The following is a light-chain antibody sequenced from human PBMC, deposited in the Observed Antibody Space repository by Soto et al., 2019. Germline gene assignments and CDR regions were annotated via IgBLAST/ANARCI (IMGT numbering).Light chain of an antibody. V-gene: IGKV1-39*01. CDR1: QSISTR. CDR2: AAS. Sequence: DIPMTQSPSSLSASVGDRVTITCRASQSISTRLSWYQQKPGKAPNLLIYAASSLQSGVPSRFSGSGSGTDFTLTISSLQPEDFATYYCLQSYSSPRTFGQGTKVEIK. CDR3: LQSYSSPRT. J-gene: IGKJ1*01.